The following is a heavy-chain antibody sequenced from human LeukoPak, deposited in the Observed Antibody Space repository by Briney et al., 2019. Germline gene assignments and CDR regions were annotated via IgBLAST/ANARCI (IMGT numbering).Heavy chain of an antibody. V-gene: IGHV4-61*02. CDR2: IYTSGTT. J-gene: IGHJ4*02. CDR1: GGSISSGNYY. D-gene: IGHD7-27*01. Sequence: SETLSLTCTVSGGSISSGNYYYSWIRQPAGKGLEWLGRIYTSGTTNYNPSLRSRVTISLEMSKHQFSLNLTSVTAADTAVYYCASNTGTVFDYWGRGALVTVSS. CDR3: ASNTGTVFDY.